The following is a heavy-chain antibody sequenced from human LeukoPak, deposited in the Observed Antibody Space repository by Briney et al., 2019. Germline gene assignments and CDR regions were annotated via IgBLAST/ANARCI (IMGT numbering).Heavy chain of an antibody. Sequence: GGSLRLSCAASGFTFSNYWMHWVRQVPGKGLVWVSRIASDGSVTNYADSVKGRFTISRDNAKNTLYLQMNSLRVEDTAVYYCARDLEDGDYVDYWGLGTLVTVSS. CDR1: GFTFSNYW. CDR2: IASDGSVT. V-gene: IGHV3-74*01. D-gene: IGHD3-16*01. CDR3: ARDLEDGDYVDY. J-gene: IGHJ4*02.